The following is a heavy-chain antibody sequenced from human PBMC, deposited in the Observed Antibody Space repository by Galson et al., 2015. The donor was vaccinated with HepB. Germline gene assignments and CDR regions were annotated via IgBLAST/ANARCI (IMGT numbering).Heavy chain of an antibody. CDR3: AKKYDILTGYFVY. Sequence: SLRLSCAASGFTFSSYAMSWVRQAPGKGLEWVSAISGSGGSTYYADSVKGRFTISRDNSKNTLYLQMNSLRAEDTAVYYCAKKYDILTGYFVYWGQGTLVTVSS. CDR2: ISGSGGST. CDR1: GFTFSSYA. J-gene: IGHJ4*02. D-gene: IGHD3-9*01. V-gene: IGHV3-23*01.